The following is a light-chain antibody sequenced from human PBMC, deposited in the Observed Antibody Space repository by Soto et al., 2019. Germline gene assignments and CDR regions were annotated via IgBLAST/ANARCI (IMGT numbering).Light chain of an antibody. J-gene: IGLJ2*01. CDR3: QSYDSSLSAVV. Sequence: QSVLTQPPSVSGAPGQRVTISCTGSSSNIGAGFDVYWYQHLPGTAPKLLIYDNTNRPSGVPDRFSGSKSGTSASLAITGLQAEDEADYCCQSYDSSLSAVVFGGVTKVTVL. V-gene: IGLV1-40*01. CDR1: SSNIGAGFD. CDR2: DNT.